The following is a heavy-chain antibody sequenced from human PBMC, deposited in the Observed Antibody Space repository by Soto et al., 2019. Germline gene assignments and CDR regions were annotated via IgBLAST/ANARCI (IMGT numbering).Heavy chain of an antibody. CDR3: ARMESDAFHI. Sequence: QVQLQESGPGLVKPSETLSLTCIVSGGSMGTYCWSWIRQPPGKGLEWIGYACHGGSTNYNPSLKSRITILVDTSKNQFSLKLRSVTAADAALYYCARMESDAFHIWGQGTMVTVSS. CDR2: ACHGGST. V-gene: IGHV4-59*01. D-gene: IGHD3-3*01. J-gene: IGHJ3*02. CDR1: GGSMGTYC.